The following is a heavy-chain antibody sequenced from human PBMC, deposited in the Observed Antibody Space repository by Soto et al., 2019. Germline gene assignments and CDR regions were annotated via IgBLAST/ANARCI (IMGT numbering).Heavy chain of an antibody. CDR3: ARVDSSGSYFDS. V-gene: IGHV4-59*01. J-gene: IGHJ4*02. CDR1: GGSISSYY. D-gene: IGHD3-22*01. CDR2: IYYTGST. Sequence: SETLSLTCTVSGGSISSYYWSWIRQPPGKGLEWIAYIYYTGSTNYNPSLKSRVTLSADTSKNQFSLKLSSVTAADTAMYYCARVDSSGSYFDSWGQGTPVTV.